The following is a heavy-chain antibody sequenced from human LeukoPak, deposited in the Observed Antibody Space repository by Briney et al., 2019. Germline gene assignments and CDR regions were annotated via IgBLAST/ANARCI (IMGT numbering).Heavy chain of an antibody. CDR1: GFTFSSYA. Sequence: PGASLRLSCAASGFTFSSYAMSWVRQAPGKGLEWVSAISGSGGSTYYADSVKGRLTISRDNSKNTLYLQMNSLRAEDTAVYYCAKAPTTVTYYGMDVWGQGTTVTVSS. CDR2: ISGSGGST. CDR3: AKAPTTVTYYGMDV. J-gene: IGHJ6*02. D-gene: IGHD4-17*01. V-gene: IGHV3-23*01.